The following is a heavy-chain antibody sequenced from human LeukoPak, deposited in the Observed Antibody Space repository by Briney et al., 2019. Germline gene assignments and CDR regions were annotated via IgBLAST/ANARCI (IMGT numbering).Heavy chain of an antibody. Sequence: GGSLRLSCTVSGFTFEDYGMNWVRQVPGKEPEWVSGLNWNGGGRRYADSVKGRFIISRDNAKGVLYLQLNDLRVEDTALYYCARDAVPSGRSWFDPWGQGTLVIVSS. CDR1: GFTFEDYG. V-gene: IGHV3-20*04. CDR3: ARDAVPSGRSWFDP. D-gene: IGHD4-17*01. CDR2: LNWNGGGR. J-gene: IGHJ5*02.